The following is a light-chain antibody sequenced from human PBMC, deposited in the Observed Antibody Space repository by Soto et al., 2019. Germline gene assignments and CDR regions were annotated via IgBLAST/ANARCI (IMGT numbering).Light chain of an antibody. CDR1: QSVSSY. V-gene: IGKV3-11*01. Sequence: DIVLTQSPATLSLSPGEPATLSCRASQSVSSYLAWYQQKPGQAPRLLIYGASTRATGIPARFSGSGSGTEFTLTISSLQSEDFAVYYCQQRSNWPGTFGQGTKVDI. CDR2: GAS. CDR3: QQRSNWPGT. J-gene: IGKJ1*01.